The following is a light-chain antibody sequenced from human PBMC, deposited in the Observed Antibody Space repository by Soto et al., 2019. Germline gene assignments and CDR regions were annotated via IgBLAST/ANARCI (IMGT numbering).Light chain of an antibody. J-gene: IGKJ4*01. CDR2: DAY. V-gene: IGKV1-5*01. Sequence: EIQMTQSPSILSASVGDRVTITCRASQIISSRLAWYQQKPGKAPKLLIYDAYNLESGVPSRFSGSGSGTEFTLTISSLQPDDFATYYCQQYNSYSLTFGGGTKVDIK. CDR3: QQYNSYSLT. CDR1: QIISSR.